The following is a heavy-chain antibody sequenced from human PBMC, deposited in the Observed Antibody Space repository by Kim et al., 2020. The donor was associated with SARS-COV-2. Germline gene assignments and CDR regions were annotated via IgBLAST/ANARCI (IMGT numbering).Heavy chain of an antibody. CDR3: ARDLTVARDI. Sequence: TANYAQKFQGRVTITADESTSTAYMELSSLRSEDTAVYYCARDLTVARDIWGQGTMVTVSS. V-gene: IGHV1-69*01. D-gene: IGHD4-17*01. CDR2: TA. J-gene: IGHJ3*02.